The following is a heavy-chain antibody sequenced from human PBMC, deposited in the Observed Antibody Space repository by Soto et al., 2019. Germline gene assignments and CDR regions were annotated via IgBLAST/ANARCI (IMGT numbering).Heavy chain of an antibody. CDR1: GGSISSSSYY. D-gene: IGHD3-22*01. Sequence: QLQLQESGPGLVKPSETLSLTCTVSGGSISSSSYYWGWIRQPPGKGLEWIGSIYYSGSTYYNPSLQSRVTISVDTSKTHFSLKLSSVTAADTAVYYCARRGPGYDDSSGYYYVDYWGQGTLVTVSS. CDR2: IYYSGST. CDR3: ARRGPGYDDSSGYYYVDY. V-gene: IGHV4-39*01. J-gene: IGHJ4*02.